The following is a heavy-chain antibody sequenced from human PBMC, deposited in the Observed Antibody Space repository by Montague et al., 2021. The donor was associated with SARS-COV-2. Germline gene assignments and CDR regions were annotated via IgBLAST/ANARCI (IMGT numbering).Heavy chain of an antibody. V-gene: IGHV3-48*03. D-gene: IGHD3-16*02. Sequence: SLRLSCAASGFTFSNYDMNWVRQAPGKGPEWISYISTSAYTTSYAGSVKGRFTISRDNGKNSLYLQMDSLRAEDTAVYYCTRDSRSIVGDGLDIWGQGTKVTVSS. CDR1: GFTFSNYD. J-gene: IGHJ3*02. CDR2: ISTSAYTT. CDR3: TRDSRSIVGDGLDI.